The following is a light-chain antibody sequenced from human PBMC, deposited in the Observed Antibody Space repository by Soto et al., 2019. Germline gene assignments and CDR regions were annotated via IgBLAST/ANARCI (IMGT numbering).Light chain of an antibody. CDR1: SSNFGNNY. CDR2: RDN. CDR3: TRGVDSLTRWV. V-gene: IGLV1-47*01. Sequence: QFVLTQPPSASGAPGERVSSLCCVSSSNFGNNYVYWYQQFPGTAPKLLIYRDNQRPSGFPDRFSGSKSGTSASLAISGLRSEDEADYSATRGVDSLTRWVF. J-gene: IGLJ3*02.